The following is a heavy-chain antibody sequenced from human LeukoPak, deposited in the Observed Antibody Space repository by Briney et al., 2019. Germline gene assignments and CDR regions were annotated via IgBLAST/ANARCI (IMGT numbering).Heavy chain of an antibody. CDR2: ISGSGGST. Sequence: GRSLRLSCAASGFTFSSYGMHWVRQAPGKGLEWVSAISGSGGSTYYADSVKGRFTISRDNAKNSLYLQMSNLRAEDTAVYFCARGGGLDVWGQGATVTVSS. J-gene: IGHJ6*02. CDR1: GFTFSSYG. D-gene: IGHD3-16*01. V-gene: IGHV3-21*04. CDR3: ARGGGLDV.